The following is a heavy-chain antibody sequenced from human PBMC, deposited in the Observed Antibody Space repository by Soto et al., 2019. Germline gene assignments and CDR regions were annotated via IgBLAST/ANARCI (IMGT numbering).Heavy chain of an antibody. D-gene: IGHD4-17*01. Sequence: SATLSLTSPDSGGPISSYYWSWIPQPPGKGLEWIGYIYYSGSTNYNPSLKSRVTISVDTSKNQFSLKLSSVTAADTAVYYCARHPSGADYGDSYFDYWGQGTLVTVS. CDR2: IYYSGST. V-gene: IGHV4-59*08. CDR1: GGPISSYY. J-gene: IGHJ4*02. CDR3: ARHPSGADYGDSYFDY.